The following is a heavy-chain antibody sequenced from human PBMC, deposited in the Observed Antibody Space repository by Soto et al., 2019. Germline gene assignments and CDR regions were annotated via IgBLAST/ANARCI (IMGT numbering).Heavy chain of an antibody. Sequence: QVQLQESGPGLVKPSQTLSLTCTVSGGSISSGGYYWSWIRQHPGKGLEWIGYIYYSGSTYYNPSLKSRVTISVDTSKNRFSLKLSSVTAADTAVYYCARVVSDYGDYYWFDPWGQGTLVTVSS. CDR3: ARVVSDYGDYYWFDP. CDR2: IYYSGST. J-gene: IGHJ5*02. D-gene: IGHD4-17*01. V-gene: IGHV4-31*03. CDR1: GGSISSGGYY.